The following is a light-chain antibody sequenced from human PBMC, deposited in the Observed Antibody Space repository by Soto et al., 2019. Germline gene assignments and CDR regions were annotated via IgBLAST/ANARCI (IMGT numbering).Light chain of an antibody. Sequence: EIVMTQSPATLSVSPGERATLSCRASQSVSSDLAWYHQKPGQAPRLLIYGASSRATGIPDRFSGSGSGTDFTLTISSLQSEDFAVYYCQQYNKWPLTFGGGTKVDIK. CDR2: GAS. CDR1: QSVSSD. J-gene: IGKJ4*01. CDR3: QQYNKWPLT. V-gene: IGKV3D-15*01.